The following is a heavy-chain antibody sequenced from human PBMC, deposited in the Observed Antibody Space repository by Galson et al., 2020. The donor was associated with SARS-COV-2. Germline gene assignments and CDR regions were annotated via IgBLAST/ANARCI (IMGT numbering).Heavy chain of an antibody. CDR1: GFTFASFD. J-gene: IGHJ3*02. CDR2: IGTADDA. V-gene: IGHV3-13*01. Sequence: SCAASGFTFASFDMHWVRQVIGKGLEWVSAIGTADDAYYSDSVKGRFTVSRENAKNSFYLQMNSLRAGDTAVYFCARGPMGAFDIWGQGTMVTV. CDR3: ARGPMGAFDI.